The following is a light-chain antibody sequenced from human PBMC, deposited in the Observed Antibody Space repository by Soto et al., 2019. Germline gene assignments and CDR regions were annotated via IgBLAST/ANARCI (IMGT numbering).Light chain of an antibody. CDR3: AAWDDSLSAYV. CDR1: SSNIGSSY. V-gene: IGLV1-47*01. J-gene: IGLJ1*01. CDR2: RNN. Sequence: QAVVTQPPSASETPGQRVTISCSGSSSNIGSSYVYWYQQLPGAAPKVLIYRNNQRPSGVPDRFSGSKSGTSASLAISGLRSEDEADYYCAAWDDSLSAYVFGTGTKVTVL.